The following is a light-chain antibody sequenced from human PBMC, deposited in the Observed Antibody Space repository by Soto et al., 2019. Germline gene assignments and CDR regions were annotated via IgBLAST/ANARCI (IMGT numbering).Light chain of an antibody. J-gene: IGKJ1*01. CDR1: QSVSNNY. V-gene: IGKV3-20*01. CDR2: GAS. Sequence: IVFTKSACTLSLSNGERATLSCRASQSVSNNYLAWYQQKPGQAPRLLIYGASNRATGIPDRFSGSGSGTDFTLTISRLEPEDFAVYYCQQYGSSGTFGQGTKVDI. CDR3: QQYGSSGT.